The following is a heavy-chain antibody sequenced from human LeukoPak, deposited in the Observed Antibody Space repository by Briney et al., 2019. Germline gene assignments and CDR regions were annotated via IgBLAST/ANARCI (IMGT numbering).Heavy chain of an antibody. Sequence: GGSLRLSCAASGFTFSGSAMHWVRQASGKGLEWVGRIRSKANSYATAYAASVKGRFTISRDDSKNTAYLQMNSLKTEDTAVYYCTTDWGTMVRGVKVYWGQGTLVTVSS. V-gene: IGHV3-73*01. J-gene: IGHJ4*02. CDR1: GFTFSGSA. CDR2: IRSKANSYAT. CDR3: TTDWGTMVRGVKVY. D-gene: IGHD3-10*01.